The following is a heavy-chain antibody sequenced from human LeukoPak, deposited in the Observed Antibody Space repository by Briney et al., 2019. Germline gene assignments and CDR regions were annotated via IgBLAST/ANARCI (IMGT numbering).Heavy chain of an antibody. V-gene: IGHV1-2*02. J-gene: IGHJ4*02. CDR3: ARVHLPYCSGGTCYDLGY. CDR1: GHTFTGDY. D-gene: IGHD2-15*01. CDR2: ITPNSGVT. Sequence: ASLNVSCKASGHTFTGDYMHWVRQAPGQGLEWMGWITPNSGVTNYEQKFQGRVTMTRDTSITTAYLELSGLRSDDTAIYYCARVHLPYCSGGTCYDLGYWGQGTLVTVAS.